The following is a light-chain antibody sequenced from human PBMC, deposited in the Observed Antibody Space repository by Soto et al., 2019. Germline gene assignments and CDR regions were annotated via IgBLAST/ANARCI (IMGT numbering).Light chain of an antibody. Sequence: LVLSLSPGTMAFPPWEGATRFCRGSQRVSSSDLAWYQQKPGQAPRLLIFGASSRATGIPDRFSGSGSGTDFTLTISRLEPEDFAVYSCQQYGSRPLTFGGGTKVDIK. CDR1: QRVSSSD. V-gene: IGKV3-20*01. CDR2: GAS. J-gene: IGKJ4*01. CDR3: QQYGSRPLT.